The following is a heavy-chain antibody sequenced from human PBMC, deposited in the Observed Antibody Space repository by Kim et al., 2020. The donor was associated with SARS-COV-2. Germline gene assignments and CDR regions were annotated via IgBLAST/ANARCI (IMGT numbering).Heavy chain of an antibody. D-gene: IGHD3-10*01. V-gene: IGHV3-7*03. CDR2: IKQDGSEK. CDR1: GFTFSSYW. CDR3: AREKSTYYYGSGDYYYGMDV. J-gene: IGHJ6*02. Sequence: GGSLRLSCAASGFTFSSYWMSWVRQAPGKGLEWVANIKQDGSEKYYVDSVKGRFTISRDNAKNSLYLQMNSLRAEDTAVYYCAREKSTYYYGSGDYYYGMDVWGQGTTVTVSS.